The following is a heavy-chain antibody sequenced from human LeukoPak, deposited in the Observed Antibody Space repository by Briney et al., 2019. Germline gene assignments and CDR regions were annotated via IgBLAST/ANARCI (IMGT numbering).Heavy chain of an antibody. Sequence: PGGSLRLSCAASGFTFSSYGMHWVRQAPGKGLEWVAVISYDGSNKYYADSVKGRFTISRDNSKNTLYLQMNSLRAEDTAVYYCAKDTEGDGDYVYWGQGTLVTVSS. CDR2: ISYDGSNK. CDR1: GFTFSSYG. D-gene: IGHD4-17*01. V-gene: IGHV3-30*18. CDR3: AKDTEGDGDYVY. J-gene: IGHJ4*02.